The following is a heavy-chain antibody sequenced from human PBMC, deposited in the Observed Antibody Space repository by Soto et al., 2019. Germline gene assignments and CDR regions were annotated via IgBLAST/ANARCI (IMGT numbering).Heavy chain of an antibody. J-gene: IGHJ6*03. Sequence: SETLSLTCAVYGGSFSHYYWSWIRQPPRKGLEWIGYIYYSGSTNYNPSLKSRVTISVDTSKNQFSLKLSSVTAADTAVYYCARRPYYYYYMDVWGKGTTVTVSS. CDR3: ARRPYYYYYMDV. CDR1: GGSFSHYY. CDR2: IYYSGST. V-gene: IGHV4-59*08.